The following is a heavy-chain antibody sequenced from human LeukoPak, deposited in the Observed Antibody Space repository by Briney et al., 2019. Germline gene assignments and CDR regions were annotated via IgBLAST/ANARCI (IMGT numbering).Heavy chain of an antibody. V-gene: IGHV3-21*01. CDR1: GFTFSSFS. D-gene: IGHD3-9*01. J-gene: IGHJ4*02. CDR3: ARVTGYMVEDFFDY. CDR2: ISSSSSYI. Sequence: GGSLRLSCAASGFTFSSFSLNWVRQAPGKGLEWVSSISSSSSYIYYADSVKGRFTISRDNAKNSVYLQMNSLRAEDTAVYYCARVTGYMVEDFFDYWGQGTLVTVSS.